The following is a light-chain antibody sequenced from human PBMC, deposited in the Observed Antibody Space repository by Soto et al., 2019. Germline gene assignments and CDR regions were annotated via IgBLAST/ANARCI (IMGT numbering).Light chain of an antibody. CDR1: SSNTV. V-gene: IGLV2-11*01. Sequence: QSALAQPRSVSGSPGQSVTISCTGTSSNTVSWYQHHPGKAPKLMISDVTNRPSGVPDRFSGSQSGITAFLTISGLQVEDEADYYCCSYAGSYSLFGGGTQLTVL. J-gene: IGLJ2*01. CDR3: CSYAGSYSL. CDR2: DVT.